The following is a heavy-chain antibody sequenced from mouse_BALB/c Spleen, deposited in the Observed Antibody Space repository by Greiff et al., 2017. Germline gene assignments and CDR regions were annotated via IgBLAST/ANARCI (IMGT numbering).Heavy chain of an antibody. CDR1: GFTFSSYG. CDR2: ISSGGSYT. Sequence: DVKLQESGGDLVKPGGSLKLSCAASGFTFSSYGMSWVRQTPDKRLEWVATISSGGSYTYYPDSVKGRFTISRDNAKNTLYLQMSSLKSEDTAMYYCARQGGSSSYFDYWGQGTTLTVSS. J-gene: IGHJ2*01. D-gene: IGHD1-1*01. CDR3: ARQGGSSSYFDY. V-gene: IGHV5-6*02.